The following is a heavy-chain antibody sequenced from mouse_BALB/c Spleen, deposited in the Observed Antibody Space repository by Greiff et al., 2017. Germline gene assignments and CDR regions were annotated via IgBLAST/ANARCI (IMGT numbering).Heavy chain of an antibody. CDR2: INPGSSTI. V-gene: IGHV4-2*02. D-gene: IGHD2-4*01. CDR3: ARLEDYDAAMDY. Sequence: EVKLMESGGGLVQPGGSLNLSCAASGFDFSRYWMSWARQAPGKGQEWIGEINPGSSTINYTPSLKDKFIISRDNAKNTLYLQMSKVRSEDTALYYCARLEDYDAAMDYWGQGTSVTVSS. J-gene: IGHJ4*01. CDR1: GFDFSRYW.